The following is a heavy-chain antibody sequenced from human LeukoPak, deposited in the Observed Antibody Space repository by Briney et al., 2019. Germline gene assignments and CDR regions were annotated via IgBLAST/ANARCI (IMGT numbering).Heavy chain of an antibody. D-gene: IGHD6-6*01. J-gene: IGHJ4*02. V-gene: IGHV1-46*01. Sequence: GASVKVSCKASGYTFTGYYMHWVRQAPGQGLEWMGIINPSGGSTSYAQKFQGRVTMTRDTSTSTVYMELSSLRSEDTAVYYCARDSARTYYFDYWGQGTLVTVSS. CDR2: INPSGGST. CDR3: ARDSARTYYFDY. CDR1: GYTFTGYY.